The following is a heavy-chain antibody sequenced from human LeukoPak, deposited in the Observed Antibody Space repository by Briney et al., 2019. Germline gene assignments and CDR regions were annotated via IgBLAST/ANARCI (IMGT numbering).Heavy chain of an antibody. Sequence: GGSLRLSCAASGFTFSSYEMNWVRQAPGKGLEWVSYISSSGSTIYYADSVKGRFTISRDNAKNSLYLQMNSLRAEDTAVYYCARGPFASGSYSLYGYGSVFDYWGQGTLVTVSS. CDR3: ARGPFASGSYSLYGYGSVFDY. CDR2: ISSSGSTI. V-gene: IGHV3-48*03. CDR1: GFTFSSYE. D-gene: IGHD3-10*01. J-gene: IGHJ4*02.